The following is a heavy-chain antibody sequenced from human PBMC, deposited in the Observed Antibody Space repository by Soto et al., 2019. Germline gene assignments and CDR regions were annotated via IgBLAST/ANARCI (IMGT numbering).Heavy chain of an antibody. V-gene: IGHV4-39*01. D-gene: IGHD5-12*01. Sequence: SETLSLTCTVSGGSISSSSYYWGWIRQPPGKGLEWIGSIYYSGSTYYNPSLKSRVTISVDTSKNQFSLKLSSVTAADTAVYYCARKGEWLRSGWFDPWGQGTLVTVSS. J-gene: IGHJ5*02. CDR3: ARKGEWLRSGWFDP. CDR1: GGSISSSSYY. CDR2: IYYSGST.